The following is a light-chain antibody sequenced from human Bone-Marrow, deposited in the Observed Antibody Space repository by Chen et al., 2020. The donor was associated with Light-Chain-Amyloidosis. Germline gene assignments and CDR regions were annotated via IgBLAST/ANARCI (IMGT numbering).Light chain of an antibody. Sequence: EIVLTQSPDTLSLSPGERATLSCTASQDINRYLAWYQQKPGQAPRLLIYDTSNRATGIPARFSGSGSGTDFTLSISSLEPEDFAVYYCQQRLSWPPLTFGQVTRLEIK. CDR1: QDINRY. CDR3: QQRLSWPPLT. V-gene: IGKV3-11*01. J-gene: IGKJ5*01. CDR2: DTS.